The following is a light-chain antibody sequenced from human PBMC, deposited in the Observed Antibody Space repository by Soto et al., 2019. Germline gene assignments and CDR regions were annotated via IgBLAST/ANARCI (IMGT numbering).Light chain of an antibody. CDR3: QQYGSSPWT. V-gene: IGKV3-20*01. J-gene: IGKJ1*01. Sequence: IVLTKSPGTLSLYPGERASLSCRPSQSVSSSYLAWYQQKPGQAPRLLIYGASSRATGIPDRFSGSGSGTDFTLTISGLEPEDFAVYYCQQYGSSPWTFGQGTKVDIK. CDR2: GAS. CDR1: QSVSSSY.